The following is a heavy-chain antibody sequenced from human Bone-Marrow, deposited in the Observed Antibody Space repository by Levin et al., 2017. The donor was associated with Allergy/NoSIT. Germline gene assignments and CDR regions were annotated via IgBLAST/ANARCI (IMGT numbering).Heavy chain of an antibody. CDR3: ARHSGRTSSFDY. V-gene: IGHV4-39*01. D-gene: IGHD1-7*01. CDR2: VYKSGTT. CDR1: GGSIDSGTSY. Sequence: SETLSLTCTVSGGSIDSGTSYWAWIRPPPGKGLEWIGDVYKSGTTYYNPSLKRRVVITIDTSNNQNPLKLSSVTASDTAVYYCARHSGRTSSFDYWGQGTLVTVSS. J-gene: IGHJ4*02.